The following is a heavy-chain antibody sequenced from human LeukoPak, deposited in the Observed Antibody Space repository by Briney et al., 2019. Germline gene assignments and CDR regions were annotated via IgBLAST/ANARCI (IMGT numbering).Heavy chain of an antibody. Sequence: PGGSLRLSCAASGFSFSNYGMHWVRQAPGKGLEWVAFIRYDGNDKHSADSVKGRFTVSRDNSKNTLYLQMSSLRAEDTAMYYCAKPFPYSGSFFVDYWGQRTLVTVSS. CDR3: AKPFPYSGSFFVDY. D-gene: IGHD1-26*01. CDR1: GFSFSNYG. J-gene: IGHJ4*02. V-gene: IGHV3-30*02. CDR2: IRYDGNDK.